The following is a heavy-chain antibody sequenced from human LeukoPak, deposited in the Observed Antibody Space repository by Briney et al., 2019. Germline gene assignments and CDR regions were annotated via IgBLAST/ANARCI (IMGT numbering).Heavy chain of an antibody. Sequence: SETLSLTCTVSGGSISSYYWSWIRQPPGKGLEWIGYIYYSGNTKYNPSLKSRVTISVDTSKNQFSLKLSSVTAADTAVYYCARVLYDYVWGSYRQTYYFDYWGQGTLVTVSS. V-gene: IGHV4-59*01. CDR2: IYYSGNT. CDR3: ARVLYDYVWGSYRQTYYFDY. J-gene: IGHJ4*02. D-gene: IGHD3-16*02. CDR1: GGSISSYY.